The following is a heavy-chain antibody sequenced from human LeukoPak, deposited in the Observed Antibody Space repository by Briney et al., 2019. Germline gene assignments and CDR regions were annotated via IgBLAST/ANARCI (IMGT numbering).Heavy chain of an antibody. CDR1: SASISSGGYY. CDR3: ARTLYGFSTTVTTWGY. Sequence: SETLSLTCTVSSASISSGGYYWSWIRQHPGKGLEWIGYIYSSGSTYYNPSLKSRVTISVDTSKNRFSLKLSSVIAADTAVYYCARTLYGFSTTVTTWGYWGRGTLVTVSS. V-gene: IGHV4-31*03. CDR2: IYSSGST. D-gene: IGHD4-11*01. J-gene: IGHJ4*02.